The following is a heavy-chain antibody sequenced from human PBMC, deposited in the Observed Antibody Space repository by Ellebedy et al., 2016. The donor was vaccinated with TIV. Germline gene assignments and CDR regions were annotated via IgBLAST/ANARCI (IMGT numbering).Heavy chain of an antibody. Sequence: MPSETLSLTCSVSGGSMSRSGDYWGWIRQPPGKGLERIGCIFYSGNTYYNPSLKSRLTISVDTSKDHFALKLSSVTAADTAVYYCARWNEGFDYWGQGTLVTVSS. CDR2: IFYSGNT. V-gene: IGHV4-39*06. CDR1: GGSMSRSGDY. CDR3: ARWNEGFDY. D-gene: IGHD1-1*01. J-gene: IGHJ4*02.